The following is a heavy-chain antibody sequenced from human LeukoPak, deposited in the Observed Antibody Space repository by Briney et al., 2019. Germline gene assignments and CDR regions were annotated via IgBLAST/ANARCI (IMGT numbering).Heavy chain of an antibody. CDR3: ARGGSTYYDILTGRRDWFDP. V-gene: IGHV1-8*01. CDR1: GYTFTSYD. CDR2: MNPNSGNT. J-gene: IGHJ5*02. D-gene: IGHD3-9*01. Sequence: ASVKVSCKASGYTFTSYDINWVRQATGQGLEWMGWMNPNSGNTGYAQKFQGRVTMTRNTSISTAYMELSSLRSEDTAVYYCARGGSTYYDILTGRRDWFDPWGQGTLVTVSS.